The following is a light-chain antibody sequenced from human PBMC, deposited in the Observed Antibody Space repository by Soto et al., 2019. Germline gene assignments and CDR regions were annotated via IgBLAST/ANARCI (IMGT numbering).Light chain of an antibody. CDR2: AAS. V-gene: IGKV1-39*01. Sequence: DIQMTQSPSSLSASVGDRVTITCRPSQSISRYLNWYQQKPGKSSKLLIYAASSIPSGVPSTFSGSGSGTDFTLTISILQPEDFATYYCQQTYSIPFTFGQGTRLDI. J-gene: IGKJ5*01. CDR3: QQTYSIPFT. CDR1: QSISRY.